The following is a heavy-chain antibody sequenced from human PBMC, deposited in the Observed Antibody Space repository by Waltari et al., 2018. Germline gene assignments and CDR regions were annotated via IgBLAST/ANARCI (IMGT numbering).Heavy chain of an antibody. Sequence: EVQLVESGGGLVKPGGSLRLSCAASGFTFSIYTMNWVRQAPGKGLEWVSCISSSSNYIYYADSVKGRFTIARDNAKNSLFLQMNSLRAEDSAVYYCARGWGNYHQNFWGPGTLVTVSS. D-gene: IGHD1-7*01. J-gene: IGHJ4*02. V-gene: IGHV3-21*02. CDR2: ISSSSNYI. CDR3: ARGWGNYHQNF. CDR1: GFTFSIYT.